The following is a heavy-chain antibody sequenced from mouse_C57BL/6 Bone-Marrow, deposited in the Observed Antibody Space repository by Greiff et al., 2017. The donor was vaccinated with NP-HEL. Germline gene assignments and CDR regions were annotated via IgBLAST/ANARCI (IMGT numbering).Heavy chain of an antibody. J-gene: IGHJ2*01. CDR2: ISSGSSTI. CDR1: GFTFSDYG. CDR3: ARDCTVVAPYFDC. V-gene: IGHV5-17*01. D-gene: IGHD1-1*01. Sequence: EVHLVESGGGLVKPGGSLKLSCAASGFTFSDYGMHWVRQAPEKGLEWVAYISSGSSTIYYADTVKGRFTISRDNAKNTLFLQMTSLRSEDTAMYYCARDCTVVAPYFDCWGQGTTLTVSS.